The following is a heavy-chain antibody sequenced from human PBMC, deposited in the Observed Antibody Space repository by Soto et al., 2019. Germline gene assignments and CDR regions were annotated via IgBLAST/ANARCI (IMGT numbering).Heavy chain of an antibody. D-gene: IGHD1-26*01. CDR2: INSDGTSA. CDR1: GFTFSSYW. CDR3: VRDDIGVGIDY. V-gene: IGHV3-74*01. Sequence: EVPLVESGGGLVQPGGSLRLSCAASGFTFSSYWMHWVRQAPGKGLVWVSHINSDGTSATYADSVKGRFTISRDNAKNTLYLQMNSLRAEDTAVYYCVRDDIGVGIDYWGLGTLVTVSS. J-gene: IGHJ4*02.